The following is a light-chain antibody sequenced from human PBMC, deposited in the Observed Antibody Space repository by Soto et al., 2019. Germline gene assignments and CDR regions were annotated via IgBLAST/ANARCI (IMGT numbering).Light chain of an antibody. CDR1: QAISTN. V-gene: IGKV1-13*02. Sequence: AIHLTQSPSSLSASIGDRVTITCRASQAISTNLAWYQHKPGTVPKVLIYDASILESGVPSRFSGSGSGTDFTLIISSLQPEDFATYYCQQFRTYPTFGGGTKVEVQ. CDR3: QQFRTYPT. J-gene: IGKJ4*01. CDR2: DAS.